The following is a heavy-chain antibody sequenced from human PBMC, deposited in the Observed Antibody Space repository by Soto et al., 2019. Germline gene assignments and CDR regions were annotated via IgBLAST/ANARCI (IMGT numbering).Heavy chain of an antibody. CDR3: ARRWGRTFDY. D-gene: IGHD7-27*01. CDR1: GGSFSPNY. Sequence: SETRSLTCTVSGGSFSPNYGIWIRPPPVKGLEWVGYIYYGGPTSYNPSLQSRVTISLQTSQSQFSLKLSSVTAAATAVYYCARRWGRTFDYWGQGTLVTVSS. J-gene: IGHJ4*02. V-gene: IGHV4-59*08. CDR2: IYYGGPT.